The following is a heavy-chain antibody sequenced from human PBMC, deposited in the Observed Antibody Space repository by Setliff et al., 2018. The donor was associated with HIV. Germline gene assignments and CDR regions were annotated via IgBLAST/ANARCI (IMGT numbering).Heavy chain of an antibody. Sequence: SETLSLTCTVSGGSISSYYWSWIRQPAGKGLEWIGRIFPSGTTDYNPSLKSRVTMSIDTSKDQFSLNLKSVTAADTAAYFCARDRSNYGSGSSAYNWFDPWGQGNQVTVS. D-gene: IGHD3-10*01. CDR2: IFPSGTT. CDR1: GGSISSYY. CDR3: ARDRSNYGSGSSAYNWFDP. J-gene: IGHJ5*02. V-gene: IGHV4-4*07.